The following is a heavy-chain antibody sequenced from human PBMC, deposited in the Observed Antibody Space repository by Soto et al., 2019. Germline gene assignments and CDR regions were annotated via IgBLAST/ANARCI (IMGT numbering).Heavy chain of an antibody. D-gene: IGHD5-18*01. J-gene: IGHJ4*02. CDR1: GGTFSSYA. CDR2: IIPIFGTA. CDR3: EILVDTAMVTSPRDY. V-gene: IGHV1-69*13. Sequence: SVKVSCKASGGTFSSYAISWVRQAPGQGLEWMGGIIPIFGTANYAQKFQGRVTITADESTSTAYMELSSLRSEDTAVYYCEILVDTAMVTSPRDYWGQGTLVTVSS.